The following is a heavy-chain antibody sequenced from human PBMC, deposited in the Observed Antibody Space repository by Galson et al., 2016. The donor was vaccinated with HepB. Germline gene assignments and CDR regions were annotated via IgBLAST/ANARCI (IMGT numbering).Heavy chain of an antibody. D-gene: IGHD1-26*01. CDR2: IYYSGST. CDR3: ARVPVTGTYYTAASDV. CDR1: GGSISTGGYY. Sequence: TLSLTCTVSGGSISTGGYYWTWIRQHPGKALEWIGYIYYSGSTYYNPSLKSRLSMSVDTSKNQFSLKVNSVTAADTAVYYCARVPVTGTYYTAASDVWGLGTVVTVSS. V-gene: IGHV4-31*03. J-gene: IGHJ3*01.